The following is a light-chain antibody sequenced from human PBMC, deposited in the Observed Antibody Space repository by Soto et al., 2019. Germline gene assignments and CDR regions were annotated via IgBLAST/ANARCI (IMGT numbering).Light chain of an antibody. Sequence: EIVLTQSPGTLSLSPGERATLSCRASQSVSSSYLAWYQQKPGQAPRLLIYGASSRATGITDRFSGSGSGTDFTLTISRLEPEDFAVYYCQQYGSSPGYMYTFGQGTKLEIK. V-gene: IGKV3-20*01. CDR1: QSVSSSY. J-gene: IGKJ2*01. CDR3: QQYGSSPGYMYT. CDR2: GAS.